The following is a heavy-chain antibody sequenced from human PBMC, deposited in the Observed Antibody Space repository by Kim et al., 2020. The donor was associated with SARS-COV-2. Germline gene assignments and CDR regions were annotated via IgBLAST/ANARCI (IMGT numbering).Heavy chain of an antibody. CDR1: GYTFTSYG. J-gene: IGHJ4*02. D-gene: IGHD3-22*01. CDR2: ISAYNGNT. Sequence: ASVKVSCKASGYTFTSYGISWVRQAPGQGLEWMGWISAYNGNTNYAQKLQGRVTMTTDTSTSTAYMELRSLRSDDTAVYYCARGKGDYYDSSGRRYFDYWGQGTLVTVSS. CDR3: ARGKGDYYDSSGRRYFDY. V-gene: IGHV1-18*01.